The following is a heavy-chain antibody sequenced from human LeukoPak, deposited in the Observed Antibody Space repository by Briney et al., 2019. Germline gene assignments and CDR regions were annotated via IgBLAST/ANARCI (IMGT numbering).Heavy chain of an antibody. CDR1: GGPFSGYY. CDR3: ARGDYFDY. J-gene: IGHJ4*02. V-gene: IGHV4-34*01. Sequence: PSETLSLTCAVYGGPFSGYYWSWIRQPPGKGLEWIGEINHSGSTNYNPSLKSRVTISVDPSKNQFSLKLSSVTAADTAVYYCARGDYFDYWGQGTLVTVSS. CDR2: INHSGST.